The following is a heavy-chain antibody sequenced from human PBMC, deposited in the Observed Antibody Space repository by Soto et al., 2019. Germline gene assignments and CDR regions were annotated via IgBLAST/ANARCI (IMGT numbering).Heavy chain of an antibody. J-gene: IGHJ4*02. V-gene: IGHV1-8*01. CDR3: ARGRASGSYYLLDY. Sequence: ASVKVSCKASGHTFTSYDINWVRQATGHGLEWMGWINPNSGNIGYAQKFQGRVTMTRDTAIRTAYMEVSRLRSDDTAVYYCARGRASGSYYLLDYWGQGTLVTVSS. CDR2: INPNSGNI. D-gene: IGHD3-10*01. CDR1: GHTFTSYD.